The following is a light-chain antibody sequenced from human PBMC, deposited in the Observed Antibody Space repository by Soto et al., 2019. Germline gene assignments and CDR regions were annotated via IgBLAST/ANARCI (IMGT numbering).Light chain of an antibody. CDR1: QVMSSW. CDR2: DAS. Sequence: DIQMTQSPSSVSAAVGERVTITCRASQVMSSWLAWYQQKPGKAPELLIYDASTLQSGVPSRFRGGASGTDFTLTISSLQLDDFATYYCQQSYNTPLTFGQGTKVDIK. CDR3: QQSYNTPLT. V-gene: IGKV1-12*01. J-gene: IGKJ1*01.